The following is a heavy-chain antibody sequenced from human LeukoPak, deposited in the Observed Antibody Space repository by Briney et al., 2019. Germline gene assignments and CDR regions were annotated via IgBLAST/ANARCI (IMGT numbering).Heavy chain of an antibody. J-gene: IGHJ4*02. D-gene: IGHD6-19*01. CDR1: GFTFSSYG. V-gene: IGHV3-30*02. CDR3: AKHPTAVAPGEGFFDY. CDR2: IRYDGSNK. Sequence: PGGSLRLSCAASGFTFSSYGMHWVRQAPGKGLEWVAFIRYDGSNKYYADSVKGRFTISRDNSKNTLYLQMNSLRAEDTAVYYCAKHPTAVAPGEGFFDYWGQGTLVTVSS.